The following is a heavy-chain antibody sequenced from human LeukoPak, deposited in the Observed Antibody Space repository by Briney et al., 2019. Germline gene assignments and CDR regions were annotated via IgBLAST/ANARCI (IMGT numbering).Heavy chain of an antibody. Sequence: GGSLRLSCAASGFTVSSNYMSWVRQAPGKGLEWVSVIYSGVNTYYADSVKGRFTISRDNSKNTLYLQMSSLRADDTAMYYCAKLILGARSLFDFRGQGILVTVSS. CDR1: GFTVSSNY. CDR3: AKLILGARSLFDF. D-gene: IGHD1-26*01. CDR2: IYSGVNT. J-gene: IGHJ4*02. V-gene: IGHV3-53*01.